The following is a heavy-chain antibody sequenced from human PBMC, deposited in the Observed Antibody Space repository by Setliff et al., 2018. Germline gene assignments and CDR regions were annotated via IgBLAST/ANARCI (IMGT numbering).Heavy chain of an antibody. CDR2: IQSTGNT. D-gene: IGHD3-9*01. J-gene: IGHJ4*02. V-gene: IGHV4-61*02. Sequence: SETLSLTCIVSGGSVGSGSYYWSWIRQPAGKGLEWIGLIQSTGNTNYNPSLQSRVTISIDTSKNQISLKITSVTAADTALYSCAGTPARGTTWLSPFDYWGQGIQVTVSS. CDR3: AGTPARGTTWLSPFDY. CDR1: GGSVGSGSYY.